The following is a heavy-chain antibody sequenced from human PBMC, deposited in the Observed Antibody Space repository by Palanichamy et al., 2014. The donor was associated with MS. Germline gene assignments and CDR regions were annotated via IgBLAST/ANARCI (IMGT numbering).Heavy chain of an antibody. V-gene: IGHV3-33*01. CDR2: IWYDGSNK. J-gene: IGHJ4*02. CDR3: AREQWLIYFDY. Sequence: QVQLVESGGGVVQPGRSLRLSCAASGFTFSSYGMHWVSQAPGKGLEWVAVIWYDGSNKYYADSVKGRFTISRDNSKNTLYLRMNSLRAEDTAVYYCAREQWLIYFDYWGQGTLVTVSS. D-gene: IGHD6-19*01. CDR1: GFTFSSYG.